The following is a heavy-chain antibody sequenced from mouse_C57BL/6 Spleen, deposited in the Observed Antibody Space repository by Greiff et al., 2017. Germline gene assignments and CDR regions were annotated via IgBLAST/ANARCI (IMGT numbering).Heavy chain of an antibody. D-gene: IGHD2-4*01. CDR3: SRPSTMSGRAWFAY. V-gene: IGHV5-6*01. CDR1: GFTFSSYG. CDR2: ISSGGSYT. J-gene: IGHJ3*01. Sequence: EVQLVESGGDLVKPGGSLKLSCAASGFTFSSYGMSWVRQTPDKRLEWVATISSGGSYTYYPDSVKGRFTISRDNAKNTLYLQMSSLKSEDTAMYYCSRPSTMSGRAWFAYWGQGTLVTVSA.